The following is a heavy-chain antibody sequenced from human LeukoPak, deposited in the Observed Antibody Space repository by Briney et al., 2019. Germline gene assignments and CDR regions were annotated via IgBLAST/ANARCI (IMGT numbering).Heavy chain of an antibody. CDR2: INHSGST. D-gene: IGHD3-3*01. J-gene: IGHJ4*02. CDR3: ALKNGYYDFWSGYRSGFDY. CDR1: GGSFSGYY. V-gene: IGHV4-34*01. Sequence: SETLSLTCAVYGGSFSGYYWSWIRQPPGKGLEWIGEINHSGSTNYNPSLKSRATISVDTSKNQFSLKLSSVTDADTAVYYCALKNGYYDFWSGYRSGFDYWGQGTLVTVSS.